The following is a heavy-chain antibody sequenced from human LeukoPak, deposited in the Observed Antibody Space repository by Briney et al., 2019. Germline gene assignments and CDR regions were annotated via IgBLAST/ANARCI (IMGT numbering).Heavy chain of an antibody. CDR3: AKRGIVIRAVIIVGFHKEAYYFDY. D-gene: IGHD3-10*01. CDR1: GFTFSNYA. J-gene: IGHJ4*02. Sequence: GGSLRLSCAASGAASGFTFSNYAMTWVRQPPGKGLEWVSAISGSGGRTYYADSVKGRFTISRDNPKNTLYLQMNSLRAEDTAVYFCAKRGIVIRAVIIVGFHKEAYYFDYWGQGTLVTVSS. V-gene: IGHV3-23*01. CDR2: ISGSGGRT.